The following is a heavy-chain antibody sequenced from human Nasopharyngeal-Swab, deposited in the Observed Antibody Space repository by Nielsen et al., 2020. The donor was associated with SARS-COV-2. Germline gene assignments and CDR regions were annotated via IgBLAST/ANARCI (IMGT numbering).Heavy chain of an antibody. D-gene: IGHD6-19*01. V-gene: IGHV3-9*01. CDR1: GFTFDDYA. CDR3: AKDNGSGWYEFDY. CDR2: ISWNSGST. Sequence: SLKISCAASGFTFDDYAMHWVRQAPGKGLEWVSGISWNSGSTGYADSVKGRFTISGDNAKNSLYLQMISLRAEDTALYYCAKDNGSGWYEFDYWGQGTLVTVSS. J-gene: IGHJ4*02.